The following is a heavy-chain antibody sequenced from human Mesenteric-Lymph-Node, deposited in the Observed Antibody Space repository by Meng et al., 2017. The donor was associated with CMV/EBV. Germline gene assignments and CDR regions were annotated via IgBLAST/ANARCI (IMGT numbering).Heavy chain of an antibody. Sequence: GSLRLSCTVSGGSISSSSYYWGWIRQPPGKGLEWIGSIYYSGSTYYNPSLKSRVTISVDTSKNQFSLKLSSVTAADTAVYYCARVDYCSSTSCYWYYYGMDVWGQGTTVTVSS. CDR1: GGSISSSSYY. D-gene: IGHD2-2*01. CDR3: ARVDYCSSTSCYWYYYGMDV. CDR2: IYYSGST. J-gene: IGHJ6*02. V-gene: IGHV4-39*07.